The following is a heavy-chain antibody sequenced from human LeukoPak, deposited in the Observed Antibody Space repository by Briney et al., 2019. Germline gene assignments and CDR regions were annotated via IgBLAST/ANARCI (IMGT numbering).Heavy chain of an antibody. CDR1: GFTFDRFT. CDR2: IRYDGSNK. V-gene: IGHV3-30*02. Sequence: GGSLRLSCAASGFTFDRFTIHWVRQAPGKGLEWVAFIRYDGSNKYYADSVKGRFTISRDNSKNTLYLQMNSLRAEDTAVYYCAKDAGYYGSGRRRGYWFDPWGQGTLVTVSS. CDR3: AKDAGYYGSGRRRGYWFDP. J-gene: IGHJ5*02. D-gene: IGHD3-10*01.